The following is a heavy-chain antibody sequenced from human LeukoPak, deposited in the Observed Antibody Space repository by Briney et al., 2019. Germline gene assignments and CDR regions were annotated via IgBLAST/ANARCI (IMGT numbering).Heavy chain of an antibody. Sequence: PSETPSLTCTVSGGSISSSSYYWGWIRQPPGKGLEWIGSIYYSGSTYYNPSLKSRVTISVDTSKNQFSLKLSSVTAADTAVYYCARERDWFDPWGQGTLVTVSS. CDR3: ARERDWFDP. V-gene: IGHV4-39*07. CDR2: IYYSGST. CDR1: GGSISSSSYY. J-gene: IGHJ5*02.